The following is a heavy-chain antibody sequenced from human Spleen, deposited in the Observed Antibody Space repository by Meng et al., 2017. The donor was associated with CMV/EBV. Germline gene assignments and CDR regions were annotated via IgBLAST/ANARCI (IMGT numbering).Heavy chain of an antibody. CDR1: GGSIRGYS. CDR3: ARVGAYCGGDCYLDY. D-gene: IGHD2-21*02. Sequence: QVAPQGSGPGRVKPSETLSLTCTVAGGSIRGYSWSWIRQPAGKGLEWIGRIYSSGSTNYNPSLKSRVTVSVDTSKTQFSLRLSSVTAADTAVYYCARVGAYCGGDCYLDYWGQGTLVTVSS. J-gene: IGHJ4*02. CDR2: IYSSGST. V-gene: IGHV4-4*07.